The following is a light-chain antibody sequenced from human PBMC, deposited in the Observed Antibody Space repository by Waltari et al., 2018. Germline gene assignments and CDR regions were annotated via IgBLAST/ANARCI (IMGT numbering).Light chain of an antibody. J-gene: IGKJ2*03. V-gene: IGKV3-11*01. CDR1: QSISSY. CDR2: SAS. Sequence: VILTQSPATLSLSPGERATLPCRASQSISSYLAWYQQKPGQAPRLLIHSASSRATGIPDRFSGSGSGTEFTLTIGSLESEDVGVYHCYQHSSGYSFGQGTKVEIK. CDR3: YQHSSGYS.